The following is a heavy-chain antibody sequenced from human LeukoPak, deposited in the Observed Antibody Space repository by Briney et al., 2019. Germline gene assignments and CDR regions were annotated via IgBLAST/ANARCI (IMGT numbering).Heavy chain of an antibody. D-gene: IGHD2-15*01. CDR1: GYTFTSYY. J-gene: IGHJ5*02. Sequence: GASVKVSCKASGYTFTSYYMHWVRQAPGQGLEWMGIINPSGGSTSYAQKFQGRVTITRDTSANTAYMELSSLRSEDTAVYYCARDRVVGLAPFDPWGQGTLVTVSS. V-gene: IGHV1-46*01. CDR2: INPSGGST. CDR3: ARDRVVGLAPFDP.